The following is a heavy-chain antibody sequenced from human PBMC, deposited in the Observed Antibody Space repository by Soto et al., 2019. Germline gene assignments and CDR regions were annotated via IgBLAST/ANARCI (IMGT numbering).Heavy chain of an antibody. V-gene: IGHV1-69*06. Sequence: SVKVSCKASGGTFSSYSISWVRQAPGQGLEWMGGIIPIFGTANYAQKFQGRVTITADKSTSTAYMELSSLRSEDTAVYYCASSVLRDFDWFDYWGQGTLVTVSS. J-gene: IGHJ4*02. CDR2: IIPIFGTA. CDR1: GGTFSSYS. CDR3: ASSVLRDFDWFDY. D-gene: IGHD3-9*01.